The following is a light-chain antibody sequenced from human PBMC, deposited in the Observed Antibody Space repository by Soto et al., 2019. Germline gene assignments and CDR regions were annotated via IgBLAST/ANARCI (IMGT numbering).Light chain of an antibody. CDR3: QSYDTSLMGYV. Sequence: QSVLTQPPSVSGAPGQRVTISCTGSRSNIGAGYDVHWYQQLPGTAPKLLIYGNSNRPSGVPDRFSGSKSGTSASLAITGLQAEYEADYYCQSYDTSLMGYVFVTGTKLTVL. J-gene: IGLJ1*01. V-gene: IGLV1-40*01. CDR1: RSNIGAGYD. CDR2: GNS.